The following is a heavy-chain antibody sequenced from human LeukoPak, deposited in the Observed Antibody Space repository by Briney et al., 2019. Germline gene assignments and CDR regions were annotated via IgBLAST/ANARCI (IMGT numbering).Heavy chain of an antibody. CDR1: GFTFSSYG. CDR2: IWYDGSNK. CDR3: ATVWDY. J-gene: IGHJ4*02. Sequence: GGSLRLSCAASGFTFSSYGMHWVRQAPGKGLEWVAVIWYDGSNKYYADSVKGRFTISRDNSKNTVYLQMNSLTAEDTAVYYCATVWDYWGQGTLVTVSS. V-gene: IGHV3-33*01.